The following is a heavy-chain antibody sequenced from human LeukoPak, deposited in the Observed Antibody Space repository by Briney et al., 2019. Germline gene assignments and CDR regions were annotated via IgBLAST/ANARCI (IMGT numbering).Heavy chain of an antibody. CDR1: GFTFSSYS. J-gene: IGHJ4*02. Sequence: PGGSLRLSCAASGFTFSSYSMNWVRQAPGKGLEWVSSISSSSSYIYYADSVKGRFTISRDNAKNSLYLQMNSLRAEDTAVYYCARQRVATREIDYWGQGTLVTVSS. CDR2: ISSSSSYI. D-gene: IGHD5-12*01. CDR3: ARQRVATREIDY. V-gene: IGHV3-21*01.